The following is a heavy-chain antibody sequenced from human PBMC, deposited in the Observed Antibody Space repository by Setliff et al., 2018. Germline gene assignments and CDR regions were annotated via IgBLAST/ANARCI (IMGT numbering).Heavy chain of an antibody. CDR3: ARDLNDYDSSGYTHYYYYMDV. CDR1: GFTFSSYW. D-gene: IGHD3-22*01. V-gene: IGHV3-7*05. J-gene: IGHJ6*03. Sequence: PGESLKISCAASGFTFSSYWMSWVRQAPGKGLEWVANIKQDGSEKYYVDSVKGRFTISRDNAKNSLYLQMNSLRAEDTAVYYCARDLNDYDSSGYTHYYYYMDVRGKGTTVTVSS. CDR2: IKQDGSEK.